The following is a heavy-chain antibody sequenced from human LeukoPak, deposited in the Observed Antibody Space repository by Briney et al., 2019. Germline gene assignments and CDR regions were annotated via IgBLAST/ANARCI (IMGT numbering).Heavy chain of an antibody. Sequence: SETLSLTCTVSGGSISSSSYYWGWIRQPPGKGLEWIGYIYYSGSTYYNPSLKSRVTISVDTSKNQFSLKLSSVTAADTAVYYCARDSYGGNSDYYYGMDVWGQGTTVTVSS. D-gene: IGHD4-23*01. V-gene: IGHV4-31*03. CDR1: GGSISSSSYY. CDR2: IYYSGST. J-gene: IGHJ6*02. CDR3: ARDSYGGNSDYYYGMDV.